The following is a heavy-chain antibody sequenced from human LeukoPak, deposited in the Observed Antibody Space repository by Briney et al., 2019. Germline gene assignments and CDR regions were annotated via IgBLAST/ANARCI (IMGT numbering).Heavy chain of an antibody. Sequence: GASVKVSCKASGYTFTGYYMHGVRQAPGQGLEWMGWINPNSGGTNYAQKFQGRVTMTRDTSISTAYMELSRLRSDDTAVYYCARGGQFSIRNDAFDIWGQGTMVTVSS. CDR3: ARGGQFSIRNDAFDI. CDR2: INPNSGGT. D-gene: IGHD5-24*01. CDR1: GYTFTGYY. V-gene: IGHV1-2*02. J-gene: IGHJ3*02.